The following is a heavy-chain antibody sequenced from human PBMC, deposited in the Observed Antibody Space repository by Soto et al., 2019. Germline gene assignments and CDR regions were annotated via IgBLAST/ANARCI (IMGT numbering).Heavy chain of an antibody. J-gene: IGHJ6*02. Sequence: KTSETLSLTCAVYGGSFSAYYWSWVRQPPGKGLEWIGEISHSESTKYNPSLKSRVTISVDTSKNQFSLKLSSVTAADTAVYYCARQRPTDGRWEFANYYGMDVWGQGTPVTVSS. CDR3: ARQRPTDGRWEFANYYGMDV. CDR2: ISHSEST. V-gene: IGHV4-34*01. CDR1: GGSFSAYY. D-gene: IGHD1-26*01.